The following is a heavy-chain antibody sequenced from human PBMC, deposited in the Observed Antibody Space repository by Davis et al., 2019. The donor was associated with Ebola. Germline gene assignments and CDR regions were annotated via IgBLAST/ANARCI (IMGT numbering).Heavy chain of an antibody. V-gene: IGHV1-69*06. Sequence: SVKVSCKASGGTFNRDAISWVRQAPGQGLEWLGGIIPIFGTPNYAQKFQGRVTITADKSTSTAYMELSSLRSEDTAVYYYAGDSSGYGADYWGQGTLVTVSS. CDR2: IIPIFGTP. J-gene: IGHJ4*02. D-gene: IGHD3-22*01. CDR1: GGTFNRDA. CDR3: AGDSSGYGADY.